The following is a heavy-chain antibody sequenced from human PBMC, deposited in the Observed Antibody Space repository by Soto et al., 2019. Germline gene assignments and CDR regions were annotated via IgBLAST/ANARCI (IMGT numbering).Heavy chain of an antibody. J-gene: IGHJ4*02. Sequence: ASVKVSCKASGYTFTSYAMHWVRQAPGQRLEWMGWINAGNGNTKYSQKFQGRVTITRDTSASTAYMELSSLRSEDTAVYYCARDRYCTNGVCYPTLGYWGQGTLVTVSS. CDR2: INAGNGNT. V-gene: IGHV1-3*01. CDR3: ARDRYCTNGVCYPTLGY. D-gene: IGHD2-8*01. CDR1: GYTFTSYA.